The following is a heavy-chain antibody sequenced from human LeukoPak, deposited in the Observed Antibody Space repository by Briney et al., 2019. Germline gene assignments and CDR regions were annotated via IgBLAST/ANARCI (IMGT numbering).Heavy chain of an antibody. J-gene: IGHJ4*02. Sequence: PSETLSLTCAVYGGSFSGYYWSWIRQPAGKGLEWIGRIYTSGSTNYNPSLKSRVTMSVDTSKNQFSLKLSSVTAADTAVYYCARGYSYGSYYFDYWGQGTLVTVSS. D-gene: IGHD5-18*01. CDR3: ARGYSYGSYYFDY. V-gene: IGHV4-59*10. CDR1: GGSFSGYY. CDR2: IYTSGST.